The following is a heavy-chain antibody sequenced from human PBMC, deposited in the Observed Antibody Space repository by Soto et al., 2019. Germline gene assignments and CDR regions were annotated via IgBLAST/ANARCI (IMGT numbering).Heavy chain of an antibody. CDR3: ARDRSEYDILTGYYMYYFDY. V-gene: IGHV1-18*01. Sequence: ASVQVSCKASGYRFATYGISWVRQAPGQGLEWMGWISAYNGNTNFAQKFQGRVTMTTDTSTSTAYMELESLRSDDTAVYYCARDRSEYDILTGYYMYYFDYWGQGTLVTVSS. CDR2: ISAYNGNT. CDR1: GYRFATYG. D-gene: IGHD3-9*01. J-gene: IGHJ4*02.